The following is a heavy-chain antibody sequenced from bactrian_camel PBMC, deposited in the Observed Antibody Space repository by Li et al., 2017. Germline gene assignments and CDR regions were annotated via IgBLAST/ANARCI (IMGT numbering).Heavy chain of an antibody. CDR1: PWTYLY. CDR3: VTTSDFLMLTMTALY. Sequence: VQLVESGGGSVQAGGSLRLSCAYSPWTYLYMGWYRQAPGGEREGVSTLDTTGGVTYYADSVKGRFTISKDNAKNTLYLQMNSLKAEDTALYYCVTTSDFLMLTMTALYWGQGTQVTVS. D-gene: IGHD4*01. V-gene: IGHV3S59*01. J-gene: IGHJ4*01. CDR2: LDTTGGVT.